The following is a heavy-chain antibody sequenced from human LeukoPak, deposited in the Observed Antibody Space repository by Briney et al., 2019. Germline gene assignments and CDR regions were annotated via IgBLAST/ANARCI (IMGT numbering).Heavy chain of an antibody. V-gene: IGHV3-48*03. Sequence: GGSLRLSCAVSGFPFSVFEMNWVRQAPGKGLEWVSNIGSSGTTRYYADSVKGRFSISRDNAKNSLYLQMNSLRVEDTGVYYCALLAVASDFDYWGQGALDTVSS. CDR3: ALLAVASDFDY. CDR1: GFPFSVFE. J-gene: IGHJ4*02. D-gene: IGHD6-19*01. CDR2: IGSSGTTR.